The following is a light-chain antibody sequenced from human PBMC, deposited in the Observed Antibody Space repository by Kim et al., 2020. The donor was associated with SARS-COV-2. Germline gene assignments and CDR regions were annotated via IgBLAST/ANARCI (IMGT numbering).Light chain of an antibody. CDR1: QAIGNY. CDR3: QKFNIAPFT. Sequence: DIQMTQSPSSLSASVGDRVTLSCRASQAIGNYLAWYQQKPGKVPKVLIYPASTLQSGVPSRFSGGGSGTDFTLTISSLQPEDVATYYCQKFNIAPFTFGGGTKLEIK. V-gene: IGKV1-27*01. J-gene: IGKJ4*01. CDR2: PAS.